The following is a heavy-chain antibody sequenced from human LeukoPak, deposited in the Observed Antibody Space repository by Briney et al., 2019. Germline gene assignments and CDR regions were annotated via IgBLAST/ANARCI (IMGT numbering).Heavy chain of an antibody. J-gene: IGHJ3*02. Sequence: PSETLSLTCTVSGGSISSSSYYWGWIRQPPGKGLEWIGSIYYSGSTYYNPSLKSRVTISVDTSTNQFSLKLSSVTAADTAVYSCARAGYFLGFWSGRAFDIWGQGTMVTVSS. D-gene: IGHD2/OR15-2a*01. CDR3: ARAGYFLGFWSGRAFDI. CDR2: IYYSGST. V-gene: IGHV4-39*07. CDR1: GGSISSSSYY.